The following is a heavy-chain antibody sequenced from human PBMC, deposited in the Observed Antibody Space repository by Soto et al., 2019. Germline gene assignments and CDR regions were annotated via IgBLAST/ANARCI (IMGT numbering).Heavy chain of an antibody. Sequence: SCKASGYTFTSYPMHLVRQAPGKGLEWXAVXXYXGXXXYXXXSVKGRFTISRDNSKNTLYPQMNSLRAEDTAVYYCAKDSYGGNSDYWGQGTLVTASS. CDR2: XXYXGXXX. D-gene: IGHD4-17*01. J-gene: IGHJ4*02. CDR3: AKDSYGGNSDY. V-gene: IGHV3-30*04. CDR1: GYTFTSYP.